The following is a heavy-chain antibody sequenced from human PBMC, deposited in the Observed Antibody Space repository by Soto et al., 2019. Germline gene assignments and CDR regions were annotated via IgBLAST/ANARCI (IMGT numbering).Heavy chain of an antibody. V-gene: IGHV4-31*03. CDR1: VGSISSGGYY. J-gene: IGHJ6*02. Sequence: SETLSLTCTVSVGSISSGGYYWSWIRQHPGKGLEWIGYIYYSGSTYYNPSLKSRVTISVDTSKNQFSLKLSSVTAADTAVYYCARDHPTKIYDFWSGYYSGGGYYYYGMDVWGQGTTVTVSS. D-gene: IGHD3-3*01. CDR2: IYYSGST. CDR3: ARDHPTKIYDFWSGYYSGGGYYYYGMDV.